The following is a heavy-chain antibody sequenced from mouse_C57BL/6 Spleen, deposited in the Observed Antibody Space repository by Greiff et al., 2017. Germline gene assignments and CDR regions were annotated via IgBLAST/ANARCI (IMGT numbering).Heavy chain of an antibody. V-gene: IGHV3-6*01. CDR1: GYSITSGYY. Sequence: EVQLQESGPGLVKPSQSLSLTCSVTGYSITSGYYWNWIRQFPGNKLEWMGYISYDGSNNYNPSLKNRISIPRDTSKNQFFLKLNSVTTEDTATYYCARDDGNYEVRYFDYWGQGTTLTVSS. J-gene: IGHJ2*01. CDR3: ARDDGNYEVRYFDY. CDR2: ISYDGSN. D-gene: IGHD2-1*01.